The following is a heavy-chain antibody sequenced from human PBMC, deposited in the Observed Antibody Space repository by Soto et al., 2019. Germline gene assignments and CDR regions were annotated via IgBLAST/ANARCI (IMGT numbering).Heavy chain of an antibody. D-gene: IGHD6-13*01. CDR1: GFTFSSYE. V-gene: IGHV3-48*03. Sequence: GGSLRLSCAASGFTFSSYEMNWVRQAPGKGLEWVSYISSSGSTIYYADSVKGRFTISRDNAKNSLYLQMNSLRAEDTAVYYCARDYPTAAGGRYGMDVWGQGTTVTVSS. J-gene: IGHJ6*02. CDR2: ISSSGSTI. CDR3: ARDYPTAAGGRYGMDV.